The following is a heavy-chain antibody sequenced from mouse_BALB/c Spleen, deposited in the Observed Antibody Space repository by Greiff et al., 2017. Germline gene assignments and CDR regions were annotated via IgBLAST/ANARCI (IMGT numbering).Heavy chain of an antibody. V-gene: IGHV1-7*01. Sequence: LQESGAELAKPGASVKMSCKASGYTFTSYWMHWVKQRPGQGLEWIGYINPSTGYTEYNQKFKDKATLTADKSSSTAYMQLSSLTSEDSAVYYCARGGNWDAMDYWGQGTSVTVSS. J-gene: IGHJ4*01. CDR2: INPSTGYT. CDR1: GYTFTSYW. D-gene: IGHD4-1*01. CDR3: ARGGNWDAMDY.